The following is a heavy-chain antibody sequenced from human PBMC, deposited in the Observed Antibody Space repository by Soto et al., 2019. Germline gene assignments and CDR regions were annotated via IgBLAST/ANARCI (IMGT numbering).Heavy chain of an antibody. Sequence: QVQLVESGGGVVQPGRSLRLSCAASGFTFSSYAMHWVRQAPGKGLEWVAVISYDGSNKYYADSVKGRFTISRDNSKHTLHLQMNGLRAEDTAVYYCARGAAAVALGSRLDYWGQGTLVTVSS. CDR2: ISYDGSNK. CDR3: ARGAAAVALGSRLDY. CDR1: GFTFSSYA. V-gene: IGHV3-30-3*01. D-gene: IGHD6-13*01. J-gene: IGHJ4*02.